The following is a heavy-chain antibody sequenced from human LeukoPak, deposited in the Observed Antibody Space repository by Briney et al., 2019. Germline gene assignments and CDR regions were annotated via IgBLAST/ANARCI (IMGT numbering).Heavy chain of an antibody. CDR3: ARDRKASGWADPYFDY. CDR2: INPKSGGT. J-gene: IGHJ4*02. CDR1: GYTFTGYY. D-gene: IGHD6-19*01. Sequence: ASVKVSCKASGYTFTGYYMHWVRQAPGQGLEWMAWINPKSGGTNYTQKFQGRVTMTRDTSINTAYMELSRLRSDDTAVYYCARDRKASGWADPYFDYWGQGTLVTVSS. V-gene: IGHV1-2*02.